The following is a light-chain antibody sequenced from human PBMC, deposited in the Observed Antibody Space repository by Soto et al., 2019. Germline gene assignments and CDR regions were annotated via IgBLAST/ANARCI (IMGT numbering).Light chain of an antibody. CDR2: SAS. V-gene: IGKV1-39*01. Sequence: DIQMTQSPSSLSASVGDRVTITCRPSQSISTFLNWYQQKPGKAPKLLIYSASTLHSGVPSRFSGSGSGTDFTLTISSLQSEDFATYYCQQSYSAPHTFGQGTELGI. CDR3: QQSYSAPHT. J-gene: IGKJ2*01. CDR1: QSISTF.